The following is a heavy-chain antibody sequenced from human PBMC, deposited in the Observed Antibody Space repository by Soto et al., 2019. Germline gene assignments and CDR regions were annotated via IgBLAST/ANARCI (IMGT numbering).Heavy chain of an antibody. CDR2: ISYDGSNK. CDR1: GFTFSSYD. V-gene: IGHV3-30*18. D-gene: IGHD6-13*01. CDR3: AKDQGSSWYEIDY. Sequence: GGSLRLSCAASGFTFSSYDMHWVRQAPGGGLEWVTFISYDGSNKYYADSVKGRFTISRDNSKNTLYLQMNSLRAEDTAVYYSAKDQGSSWYEIDYWGQGTLVTVSS. J-gene: IGHJ4*02.